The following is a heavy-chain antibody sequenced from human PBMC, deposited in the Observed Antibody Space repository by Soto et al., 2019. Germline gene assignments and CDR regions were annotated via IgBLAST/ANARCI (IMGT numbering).Heavy chain of an antibody. CDR2: IDYSGGT. D-gene: IGHD5-12*01. V-gene: IGHV4-31*03. J-gene: IGHJ6*03. CDR3: ARKDSGYADYMDV. Sequence: QVQLQESGPGLVKPSQTLSLTCTVSGGSISSGGYYWSWIRQPPGKGLEWIGYIDYSGGTYYNPSLASRLTISVDTSENQFSLKLRSVTAADTAVYYCARKDSGYADYMDVWGKGTTVTVSS. CDR1: GGSISSGGYY.